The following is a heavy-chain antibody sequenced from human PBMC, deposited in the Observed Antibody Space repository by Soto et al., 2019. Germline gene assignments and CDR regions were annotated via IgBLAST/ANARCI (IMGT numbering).Heavy chain of an antibody. Sequence: EVQLVESGGGMVQPGGSLRLSSAASGFTFSSYSMNWVRQAPGKGLEWVSYISSSSSTIYYADSVKGPFTISRYNAKNSLYLTMNSLRAEDTAVYYCARQPERIAEIGWFDPWGQGNMVTVSS. CDR3: ARQPERIAEIGWFDP. V-gene: IGHV3-48*01. J-gene: IGHJ5*02. CDR1: GFTFSSYS. D-gene: IGHD6-13*01. CDR2: ISSSSSTI.